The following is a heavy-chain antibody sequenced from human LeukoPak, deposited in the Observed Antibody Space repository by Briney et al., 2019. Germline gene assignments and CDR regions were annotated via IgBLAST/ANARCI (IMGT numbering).Heavy chain of an antibody. Sequence: GASVKVSCKTSGGTFNNSAISWVRQAPGPGLEWLGGIMPLFGTAGYAQKFQGRVTITKDESTRTVYLELTSLTSGDTAVYYCARDVHSDYGSGWLDPWGRGTLVCVSS. V-gene: IGHV1-69*05. CDR3: ARDVHSDYGSGWLDP. CDR2: IMPLFGTA. J-gene: IGHJ5*02. CDR1: GGTFNNSA. D-gene: IGHD5-12*01.